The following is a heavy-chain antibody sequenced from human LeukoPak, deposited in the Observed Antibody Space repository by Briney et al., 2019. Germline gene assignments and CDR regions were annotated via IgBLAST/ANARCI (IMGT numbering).Heavy chain of an antibody. V-gene: IGHV3-21*04. CDR1: GFTFSSYS. Sequence: AGGSLRLSCAASGFTFSSYSMNWVRQAPGKGLEWVSSISSSSSYIYYADSVKGRFTISRDNAKNSLYLQMNSLRAEDTALYYCAKGEIGFGELYSDWFDPWGQGTLVTVSS. CDR2: ISSSSSYI. D-gene: IGHD3-10*01. CDR3: AKGEIGFGELYSDWFDP. J-gene: IGHJ5*02.